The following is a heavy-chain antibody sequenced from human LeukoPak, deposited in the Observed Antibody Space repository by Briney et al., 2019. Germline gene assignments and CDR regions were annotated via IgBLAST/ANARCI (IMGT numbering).Heavy chain of an antibody. Sequence: ASVKVSCKASGGTFSSYAISWVRQAPGQGLEWMGGIIPIFGTANYAQKFQGRVTITADKSTSTAYMELSSLRSEDTAVYYCAKSYGNPRQYYYYYMDVWGKGTTVTVSS. D-gene: IGHD3-16*01. J-gene: IGHJ6*03. V-gene: IGHV1-69*06. CDR3: AKSYGNPRQYYYYYMDV. CDR2: IIPIFGTA. CDR1: GGTFSSYA.